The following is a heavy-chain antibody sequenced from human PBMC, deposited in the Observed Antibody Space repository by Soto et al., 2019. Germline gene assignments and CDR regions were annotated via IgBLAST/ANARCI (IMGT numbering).Heavy chain of an antibody. CDR2: VSYDGTNK. J-gene: IGHJ4*02. D-gene: IGHD3-16*01. V-gene: IGHV3-30*18. CDR3: AKSGDPGNMVTFRGVEVPNIDY. CDR1: GFTFSSHG. Sequence: QVHLVESGGDVVQPGRSLRLSCAASGFTFSSHGMHWVRQAPGKGLEWVAVVSYDGTNKYYADSVKGRFTISRDDSKNTLYLQMNSLRADGTAMYYCAKSGDPGNMVTFRGVEVPNIDYWGQGTLVTVSS.